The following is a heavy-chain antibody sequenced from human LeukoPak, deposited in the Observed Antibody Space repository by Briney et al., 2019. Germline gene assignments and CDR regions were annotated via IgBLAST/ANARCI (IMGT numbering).Heavy chain of an antibody. V-gene: IGHV3-64*01. CDR3: ARRGNFYGDSMDH. J-gene: IGHJ4*02. Sequence: PGESLRLSCVASGFTFSSYAMHWVRQAPGKGLEYVSAISSNGGSTYYANSVKGRFTISRDNSKNTLYLQMGSLRAEDMAVYHCARRGNFYGDSMDHWGQGTLVTVSS. D-gene: IGHD4-17*01. CDR2: ISSNGGST. CDR1: GFTFSSYA.